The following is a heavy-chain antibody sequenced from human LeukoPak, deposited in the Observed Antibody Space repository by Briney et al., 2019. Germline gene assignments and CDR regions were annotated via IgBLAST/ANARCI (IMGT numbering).Heavy chain of an antibody. J-gene: IGHJ5*02. CDR3: ARGIVLLVAACFDP. D-gene: IGHD2-15*01. CDR2: VNHSGRA. V-gene: IGHV4-34*01. CDR1: GGSFSGYY. Sequence: SETLSLTCGVYGGSFSGYYWSWLRQPPGKGLEWVGEVNHSGRANYNPSLKSRVTISVDTSKTQFSLKLSSVTAADTAVYYCARGIVLLVAACFDPWGQGTLVTVSS.